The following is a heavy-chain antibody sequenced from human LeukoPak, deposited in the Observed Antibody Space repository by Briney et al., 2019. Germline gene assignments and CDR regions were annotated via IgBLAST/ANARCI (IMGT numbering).Heavy chain of an antibody. Sequence: PGGSLRLSCAASGFTVSSNYMSWVRQAPGKGLEWVSVIYSGGSTYYADSVKGRFTISRDNSKNTLYLQMNSLRAEDTAVYYCARTLVGVAYYFDYWGQGTLVTVSS. CDR1: GFTVSSNY. CDR2: IYSGGST. CDR3: ARTLVGVAYYFDY. J-gene: IGHJ4*02. D-gene: IGHD2-15*01. V-gene: IGHV3-66*02.